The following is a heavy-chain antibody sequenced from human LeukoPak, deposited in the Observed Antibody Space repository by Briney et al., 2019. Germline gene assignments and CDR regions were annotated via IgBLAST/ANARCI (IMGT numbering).Heavy chain of an antibody. V-gene: IGHV6-1*01. CDR1: GDSVSSNSAA. CDR3: ARVPYLYYYDSSGYGYYYYGMDV. CDR2: TYYRSKWYN. D-gene: IGHD3-22*01. Sequence: SQTLSLTCAISGDSVSSNSAAWNWIRQSPSRGLEWLGRTYYRSKWYNDYAVSVKSRITINPDTSKNQFSLQLNFVTPEDTAVYYCARVPYLYYYDSSGYGYYYYGMDVWGQGTTVTVSS. J-gene: IGHJ6*02.